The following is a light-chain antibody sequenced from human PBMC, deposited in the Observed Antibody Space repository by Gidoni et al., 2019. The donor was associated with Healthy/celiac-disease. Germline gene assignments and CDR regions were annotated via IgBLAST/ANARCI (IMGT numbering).Light chain of an antibody. CDR2: LGS. CDR1: QSLLHSNGYNY. Sequence: MVMTPSPLALPVTPGEPASISCRSSQSLLHSNGYNYVDWFLQKPGQSPQLLIYLGSNRASGVPDRFSGSGSGTDFTLKISRVEAEDVGVYYCMQALQTPGGFGPGTKVDIK. CDR3: MQALQTPGG. J-gene: IGKJ3*01. V-gene: IGKV2-28*01.